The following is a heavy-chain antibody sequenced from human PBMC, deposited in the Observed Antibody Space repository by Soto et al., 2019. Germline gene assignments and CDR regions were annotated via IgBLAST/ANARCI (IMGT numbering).Heavy chain of an antibody. V-gene: IGHV1-69*01. CDR2: IIPILNSP. Sequence: QVQLVQSGAEVKKPGSSMKVSCKASGGTFGSYAITWVRRAPGQGLEWLGGIIPILNSPAYAQRFQARVVITADEITTTAYMELNSLRFDDTAVYYCAREAPYCTSATCPKFYDMDVWGQGTTGTVAS. CDR3: AREAPYCTSATCPKFYDMDV. CDR1: GGTFGSYA. D-gene: IGHD2-2*01. J-gene: IGHJ6*02.